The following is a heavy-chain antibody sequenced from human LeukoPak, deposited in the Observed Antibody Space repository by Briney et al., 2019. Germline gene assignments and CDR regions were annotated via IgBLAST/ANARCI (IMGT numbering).Heavy chain of an antibody. Sequence: PSATLSLTCAVYGGSFSGYYWSWIRQPPGKGLEWIGEINHSGSTNYNPSLKSRVTISVDTSKNQFSLKLSSVTAADTAVYYCARGAITFGGVIVISRWFDPWGQGTLVTVSS. CDR3: ARGAITFGGVIVISRWFDP. CDR2: INHSGST. D-gene: IGHD3-16*02. V-gene: IGHV4-34*01. J-gene: IGHJ5*02. CDR1: GGSFSGYY.